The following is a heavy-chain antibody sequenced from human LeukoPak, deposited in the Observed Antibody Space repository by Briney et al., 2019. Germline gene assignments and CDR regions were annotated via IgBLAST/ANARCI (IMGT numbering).Heavy chain of an antibody. J-gene: IGHJ4*02. CDR3: AKEAGFDYVWKKSRYFDY. V-gene: IGHV1-18*01. CDR2: INVNEVHA. D-gene: IGHD3-16*01. CDR1: GFTFSTSD. Sequence: ASVKVSCKASGFTFSTSDIFWVRQAPGQGLECMGWINVNEVHADYAQNFQGRISMSTDTSTNTAYMELAGLKSNDTAVYYCAKEAGFDYVWKKSRYFDYWGQGTLVTVSS.